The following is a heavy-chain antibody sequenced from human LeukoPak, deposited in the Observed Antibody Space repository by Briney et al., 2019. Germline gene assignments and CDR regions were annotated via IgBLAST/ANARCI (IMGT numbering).Heavy chain of an antibody. CDR1: GVSISSNY. J-gene: IGHJ4*02. V-gene: IGHV4-59*01. CDR2: IYNGGST. D-gene: IGHD5-24*01. Sequence: ASETLSLTCTVSGVSISSNYWSWIRQPPGKGLEWIGHIYNGGSTNYNPSPKSRVTISVDTSKNQFSLKLTSVTAADTAVYYCATLRDGYEFDYWGQGTLVTVSS. CDR3: ATLRDGYEFDY.